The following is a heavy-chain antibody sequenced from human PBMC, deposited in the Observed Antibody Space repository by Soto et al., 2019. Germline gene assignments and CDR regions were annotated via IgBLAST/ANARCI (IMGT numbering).Heavy chain of an antibody. CDR2: FNTYTGNP. V-gene: IGHV7-4-1*02. CDR1: VYSFTTYG. CDR3: ARQVFGAYGMDV. Sequence: GASVKVSCKASVYSFTTYGMNWVPQAPGQGLEWMGWFNTYTGNPTYAQGFTGRFVFSMDTSASTAYLQISSLKAEDMAMYYCARQVFGAYGMDVWGQGTTVTVSS. J-gene: IGHJ6*02. D-gene: IGHD3-3*01.